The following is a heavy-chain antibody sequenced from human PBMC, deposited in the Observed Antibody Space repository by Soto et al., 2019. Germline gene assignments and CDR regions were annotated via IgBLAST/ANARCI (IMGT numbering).Heavy chain of an antibody. CDR2: INTAGDYR. CDR1: GFSLTSSA. Sequence: GGSLRLSCVGSGFSLTSSAVHWVRQAPGSRLEYVSVINTAGDYRYYADSVKGRFTISRDTSKNTLYLQMSSLRPEDTAVYHCLKGRGGNPQGHYFARGGRGPLAPVSS. D-gene: IGHD3-9*01. J-gene: IGHJ1*01. V-gene: IGHV3-64D*06. CDR3: LKGRGGNPQGHYFAR.